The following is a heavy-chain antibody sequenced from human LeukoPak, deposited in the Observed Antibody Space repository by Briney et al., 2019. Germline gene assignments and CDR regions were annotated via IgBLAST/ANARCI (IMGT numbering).Heavy chain of an antibody. J-gene: IGHJ4*02. D-gene: IGHD3-10*01. CDR2: IYPGDSDT. Sequence: GASLQISCEGSGSIFTSYWIGWVRQLPGKGLEWMGIIYPGDSDTRYSPSFQGQVTISVDKSISTAYLQWSSLKASDTAMYYCARLPSVRGVDRYFDYWGQGTLVTVSS. V-gene: IGHV5-51*01. CDR3: ARLPSVRGVDRYFDY. CDR1: GSIFTSYW.